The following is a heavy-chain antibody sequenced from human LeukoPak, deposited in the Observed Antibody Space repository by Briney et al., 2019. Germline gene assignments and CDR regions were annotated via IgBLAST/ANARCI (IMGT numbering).Heavy chain of an antibody. V-gene: IGHV1-18*01. CDR2: ISAYNGNT. J-gene: IGHJ4*02. CDR1: GYTFTSYG. Sequence: GASVKVSCKASGYTFTSYGISWVRQAPGQGLEWMGWISAYNGNTNYAQKLQGRVTMTTDTSTSTAYMELRSLRSDDTAVYYCARDHRSGYYPPPSDYWGQGTLVTVSS. CDR3: ARDHRSGYYPPPSDY. D-gene: IGHD3-22*01.